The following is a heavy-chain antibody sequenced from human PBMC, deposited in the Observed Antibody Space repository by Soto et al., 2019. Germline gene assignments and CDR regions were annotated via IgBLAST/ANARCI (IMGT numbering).Heavy chain of an antibody. V-gene: IGHV3-21*01. CDR3: ARDQTRGYSYGNNWFDP. CDR2: ISSSSSYI. Sequence: GGSLRLSCAASGFTVSSYSMNWVRQAPGKGLEWVSSISSSSSYIYYADSVKGRFTISRDNAKNSLYLQMNSLRAEDTAVYYCARDQTRGYSYGNNWFDPWGQGTLVTVSS. D-gene: IGHD5-18*01. CDR1: GFTVSSYS. J-gene: IGHJ5*02.